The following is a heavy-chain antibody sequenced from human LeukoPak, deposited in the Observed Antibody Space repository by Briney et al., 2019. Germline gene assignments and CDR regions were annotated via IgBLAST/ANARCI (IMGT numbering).Heavy chain of an antibody. Sequence: GGSLKLSCAASGFTFSSYGMHWVRQVPGKGLEWVAVIWYDGSNKYYADSVKGRFTISRDNSKNTLYLQMNSLRAEDTAVYYCARVGSSSWYGDYWGQGTLVTVSS. CDR2: IWYDGSNK. CDR1: GFTFSSYG. D-gene: IGHD6-13*01. CDR3: ARVGSSSWYGDY. J-gene: IGHJ4*02. V-gene: IGHV3-33*01.